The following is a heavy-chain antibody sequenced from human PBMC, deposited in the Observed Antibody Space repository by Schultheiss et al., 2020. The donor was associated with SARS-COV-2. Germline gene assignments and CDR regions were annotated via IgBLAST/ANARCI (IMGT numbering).Heavy chain of an antibody. CDR1: GFTFSNAW. CDR3: ARDRGKDSSGYYYGDY. D-gene: IGHD3-22*01. Sequence: GGSLRLSCAASGFTFSNAWMNWVRQAPGKGLEYVSAISSNGGSTYYADSVKGRFTISRDNSKNTLYLQMNSLRAEDTAVYYCARDRGKDSSGYYYGDYWGQGTLVTVSS. CDR2: ISSNGGST. J-gene: IGHJ4*02. V-gene: IGHV3-64*04.